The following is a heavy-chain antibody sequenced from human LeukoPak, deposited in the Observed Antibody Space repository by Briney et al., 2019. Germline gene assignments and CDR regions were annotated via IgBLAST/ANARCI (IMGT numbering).Heavy chain of an antibody. J-gene: IGHJ3*02. CDR1: GYTFTSYG. CDR3: ARELYYYGSGSYDRGMPSDAFDI. D-gene: IGHD3-10*01. CDR2: ISAYNGDT. V-gene: IGHV1-18*04. Sequence: GASVKVSCKASGYTFTSYGISWVRQAPGQGLEWMGWISAYNGDTNYAQKFQGRVTMTTDTSTSTAYMELRSLRSDDTAVYYCARELYYYGSGSYDRGMPSDAFDIWGQGTMVTVSS.